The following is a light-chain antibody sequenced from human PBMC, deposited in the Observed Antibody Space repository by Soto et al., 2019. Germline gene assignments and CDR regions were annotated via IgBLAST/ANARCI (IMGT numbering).Light chain of an antibody. V-gene: IGKV3-20*01. CDR1: QSVNSNY. CDR3: QQYGRSPPYT. CDR2: GAS. J-gene: IGKJ3*01. Sequence: EIVLTQSPGTLSLSPGERATLSCRASQSVNSNYLAWYQQRPGQAPRLLIYGASSRATGIPDRFSGSGSGTDFTPTISRLAPEDFAVYYCQQYGRSPPYTFGPGTKVDIK.